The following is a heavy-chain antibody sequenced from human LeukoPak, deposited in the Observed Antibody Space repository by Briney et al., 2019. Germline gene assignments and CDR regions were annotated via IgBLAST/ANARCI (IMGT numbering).Heavy chain of an antibody. CDR3: ATGRGYSYGFDF. V-gene: IGHV1-2*02. J-gene: IGHJ4*02. CDR1: GYTFISYY. CDR2: IYPNSGGT. Sequence: ASVKXSCKASGYTFISYYMHWVRQAPGQGREWMAWIYPNSGGTKYAQKFQGSVTVTRDTSISTAYMQLSRLKSDDTAVYYCATGRGYSYGFDFWGQGTLVTVSS. D-gene: IGHD5-18*01.